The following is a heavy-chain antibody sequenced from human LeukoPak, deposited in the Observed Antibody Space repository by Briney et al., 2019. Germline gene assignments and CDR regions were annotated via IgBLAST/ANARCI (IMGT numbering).Heavy chain of an antibody. CDR2: INRNSGYK. J-gene: IGHJ6*03. Sequence: GWSLRLSCVASGFSFDDYAIHWVRQAPGKGLEWVSAINRNSGYKIYGDSVQGRFTISRDNAKNSVYLQMNSLRSEDTAIYYCAKDTSPNLMSNIYFYYMDVWGTGTAVTVSS. CDR1: GFSFDDYA. CDR3: AKDTSPNLMSNIYFYYMDV. D-gene: IGHD3-16*01. V-gene: IGHV3-9*01.